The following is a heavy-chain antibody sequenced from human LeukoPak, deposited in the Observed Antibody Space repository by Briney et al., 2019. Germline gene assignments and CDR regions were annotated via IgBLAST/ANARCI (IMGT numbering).Heavy chain of an antibody. CDR3: ARALRWPPGGYFDY. D-gene: IGHD4-23*01. CDR1: GVSISSSSYY. Sequence: PSETLSLTCTVSGVSISSSSYYWGWIRQPPGKGLEWIASISYSGSTYYNPSLKSRVTISVDTSKNQFSLKLSSVTAADTAVYYCARALRWPPGGYFDYWGQGTLVTVSS. V-gene: IGHV4-39*07. CDR2: ISYSGST. J-gene: IGHJ4*02.